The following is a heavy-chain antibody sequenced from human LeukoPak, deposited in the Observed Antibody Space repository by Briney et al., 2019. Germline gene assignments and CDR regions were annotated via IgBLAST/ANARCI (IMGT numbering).Heavy chain of an antibody. Sequence: PSQTLSLTCTVSSGSISSGGYYWSWIRQHPGKGLEWIGYIYYSGSTYYNPSLKSRVTISVDMSKNQFSLKLSSVTAADTAVYYCARVVQVPAVYFDFWGQGTLVTVSS. D-gene: IGHD2-2*01. CDR1: SGSISSGGYY. CDR2: IYYSGST. V-gene: IGHV4-31*03. CDR3: ARVVQVPAVYFDF. J-gene: IGHJ4*02.